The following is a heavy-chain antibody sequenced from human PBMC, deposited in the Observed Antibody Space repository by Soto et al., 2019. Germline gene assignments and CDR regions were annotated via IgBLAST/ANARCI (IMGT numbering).Heavy chain of an antibody. Sequence: GGSLRLSCAASGFTFSSYSMNWVRQAPGKGLEWVSYISSSSSTIYYADSVKGRFTISRDKAKNSLYLQMNSLRDEDTAVYYCAREAPFLEWPGEYGMDVWGQGTTVTVSS. CDR3: AREAPFLEWPGEYGMDV. CDR2: ISSSSSTI. CDR1: GFTFSSYS. V-gene: IGHV3-48*02. D-gene: IGHD3-3*02. J-gene: IGHJ6*02.